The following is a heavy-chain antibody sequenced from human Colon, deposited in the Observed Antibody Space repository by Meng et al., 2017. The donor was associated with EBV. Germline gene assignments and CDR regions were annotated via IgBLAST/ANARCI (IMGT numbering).Heavy chain of an antibody. J-gene: IGHJ4*02. CDR2: IDDSGST. CDR1: GVSISSNIR. V-gene: IGHV4-4*02. Sequence: QGQPQESCPGRVTSSGTLSLPCGVSGVSISSNIRWTWVRQPPGKGLEWIGDIDDSGSTNYNPSLNSRISISLDKSKNHFSLKVNSVTAADTAVYYCARGKQDAWELLAYWGQGALVTVSS. CDR3: ARGKQDAWELLAY. D-gene: IGHD1-26*01.